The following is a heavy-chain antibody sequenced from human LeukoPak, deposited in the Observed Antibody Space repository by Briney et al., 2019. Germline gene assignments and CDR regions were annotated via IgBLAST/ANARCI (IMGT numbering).Heavy chain of an antibody. CDR2: ITSGITT. J-gene: IGHJ6*02. Sequence: GGSLRLSCAASGFTFSSYAMTWVRQAPGKGLEWVSVITSGITTFYADSVRGRFTISRDNSKNTLYLQMNSLRAEDTAVYYCAKDLASGWTYYYYGMDVWGRGTTVTVSS. CDR1: GFTFSSYA. V-gene: IGHV3-23*01. CDR3: AKDLASGWTYYYYGMDV. D-gene: IGHD6-19*01.